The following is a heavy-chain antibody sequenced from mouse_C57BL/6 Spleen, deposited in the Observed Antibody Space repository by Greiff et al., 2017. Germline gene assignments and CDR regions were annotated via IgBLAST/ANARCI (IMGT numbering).Heavy chain of an antibody. CDR2: IDPSDSYT. J-gene: IGHJ4*01. Sequence: QVQLKQPGAELVRPGTSVKLSCKASGYTFTSYWMHWVKQRPGQGLEWIGVIDPSDSYTNYNQKFKGKATLTVDTSSSTAYMQLSSLTSEDSAVYYCARRGTTVVAYYYAMDDWGQGTSVTVSS. D-gene: IGHD1-1*01. V-gene: IGHV1-59*01. CDR1: GYTFTSYW. CDR3: ARRGTTVVAYYYAMDD.